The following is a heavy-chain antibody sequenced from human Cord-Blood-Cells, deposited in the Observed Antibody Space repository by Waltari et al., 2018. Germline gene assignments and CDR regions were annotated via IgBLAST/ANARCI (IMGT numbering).Heavy chain of an antibody. V-gene: IGHV4-34*01. CDR1: GGSFSGYY. D-gene: IGHD6-13*01. CDR2: INHSGST. CDR3: ARGPPYSSSWYYYYYMDV. J-gene: IGHJ6*03. Sequence: QVQLQQWGAGLLKPSETLSLTCAVYGGSFSGYYWRWIRPPPGKGLEWIGEINHSGSTNYNPSLKSRVTISVDTSKNQFSLKLSSVTAADTAVYYCARGPPYSSSWYYYYYMDVWGKGTTVTVSS.